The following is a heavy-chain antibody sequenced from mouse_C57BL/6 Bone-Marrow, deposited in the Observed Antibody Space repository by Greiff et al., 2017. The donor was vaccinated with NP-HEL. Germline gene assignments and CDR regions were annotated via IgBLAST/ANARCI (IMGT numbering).Heavy chain of an antibody. CDR2: IDPANGNT. J-gene: IGHJ1*03. CDR3: ARTYYYGSSYGYFDV. Sequence: VQLQQSVAELVRPGASVKLSCTASGFNIKNTYMHWVKQRPEQGLEWIGRIDPANGNTKYAPKFQGKATITADTSSNTAYLQRSSLTSEDTAIYYCARTYYYGSSYGYFDVWGTGTTVTVSS. V-gene: IGHV14-3*01. D-gene: IGHD1-1*01. CDR1: GFNIKNTY.